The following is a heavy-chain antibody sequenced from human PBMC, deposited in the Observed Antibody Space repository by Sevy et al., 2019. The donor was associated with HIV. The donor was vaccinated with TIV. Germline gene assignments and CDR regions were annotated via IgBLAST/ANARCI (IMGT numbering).Heavy chain of an antibody. CDR2: ISSSGSTI. CDR3: ARAYDYGDSNDY. D-gene: IGHD4-17*01. V-gene: IGHV3-11*01. J-gene: IGHJ4*02. Sequence: GGSLRLSCAASGFTFSDYYMSWIRQAPGKGLEWVSYISSSGSTIYYADFVKGRFTISRDNAKNSLYLQMNSLRAEDTAVYYCARAYDYGDSNDYGGQGTLVTVSS. CDR1: GFTFSDYY.